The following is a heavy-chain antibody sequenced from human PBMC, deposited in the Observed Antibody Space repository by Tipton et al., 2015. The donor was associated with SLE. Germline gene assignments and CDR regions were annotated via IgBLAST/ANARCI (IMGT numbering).Heavy chain of an antibody. CDR1: GGSLSGYY. Sequence: TLSHTCAVYGGSLSGYYWSWIRQPPGKGLEWIGEINHSGSTNYNPSLKSRVTISVDTSKNQFSLKLSSVTAADTAVYYCARDFYSSGSYYYYYYMDVWGKGTTVTVPS. CDR3: ARDFYSSGSYYYYYYMDV. J-gene: IGHJ6*03. CDR2: INHSGST. V-gene: IGHV4-34*01. D-gene: IGHD6-19*01.